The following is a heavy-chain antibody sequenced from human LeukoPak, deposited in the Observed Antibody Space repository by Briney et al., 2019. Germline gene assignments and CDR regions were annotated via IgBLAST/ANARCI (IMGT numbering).Heavy chain of an antibody. CDR2: IIPIFGTA. J-gene: IGHJ4*02. Sequence: ASVKVSCKASGGTFSSYAISWVRQAPGQGLEWMGGIIPIFGTANYAQKFQGRVTTTADESTSTAYMELSSLRSEDTAVYYCARGTGEGYSYGRYYFDYWGQGTLVTVSS. CDR1: GGTFSSYA. D-gene: IGHD5-18*01. V-gene: IGHV1-69*13. CDR3: ARGTGEGYSYGRYYFDY.